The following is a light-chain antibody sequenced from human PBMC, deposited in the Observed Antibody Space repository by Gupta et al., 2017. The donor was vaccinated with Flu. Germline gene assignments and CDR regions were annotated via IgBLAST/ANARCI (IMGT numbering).Light chain of an antibody. CDR2: GNN. J-gene: IGLJ1*01. Sequence: QSVLAQPPSASGTPGQRVTISCSGASSTIGNNAVTWYQQVPGTAPKLLIYGNNQRPSGVPDRFSGSKSGTSASLAISGLQSEDEADYYCAAWDDSLNGHYVFGTGTKVTAL. V-gene: IGLV1-44*01. CDR3: AAWDDSLNGHYV. CDR1: SSTIGNNA.